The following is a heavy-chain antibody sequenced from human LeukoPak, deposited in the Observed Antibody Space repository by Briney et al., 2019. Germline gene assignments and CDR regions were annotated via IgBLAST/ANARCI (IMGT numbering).Heavy chain of an antibody. CDR2: ISYDGSNK. V-gene: IGHV3-30-3*01. D-gene: IGHD7-27*01. Sequence: PGGSLRLSCAASGFTFSSYAMHWVRQAPGKGLEWVAVISYDGSNKYYADSVKGRFTISRDNSKNTLYLQMNSLRAEDTAVYYCARELGKTNWFDPWGQGTLVTVSS. CDR1: GFTFSSYA. CDR3: ARELGKTNWFDP. J-gene: IGHJ5*02.